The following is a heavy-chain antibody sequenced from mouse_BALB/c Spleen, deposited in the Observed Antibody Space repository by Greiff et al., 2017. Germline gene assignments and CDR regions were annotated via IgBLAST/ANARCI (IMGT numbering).Heavy chain of an antibody. CDR3: ARDWGVLDYGNPYYAMDY. Sequence: DVMLVESGGGLVQPGGSLRLSCATSGFTFTDYYMSWVRQPPGKALEWLGFIRNKANGYTTEYSASVKGRFTISRDNSQSILYLQMNTLRAEDSATYYCARDWGVLDYGNPYYAMDYWGQGTSVTVSS. CDR2: IRNKANGYTT. D-gene: IGHD2-1*01. CDR1: GFTFTDYY. J-gene: IGHJ4*01. V-gene: IGHV7-3*02.